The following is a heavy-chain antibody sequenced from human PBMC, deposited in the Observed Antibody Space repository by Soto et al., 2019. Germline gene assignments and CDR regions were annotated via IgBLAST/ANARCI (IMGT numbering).Heavy chain of an antibody. CDR3: ARGPGGPDGPGDY. CDR1: GYTFTSYA. CDR2: INAGNGNT. D-gene: IGHD2-15*01. J-gene: IGHJ4*02. V-gene: IGHV1-3*01. Sequence: QVQLVQSGAEVKKPGASVKVSCKASGYTFTSYAMHWVRQAPGQRLEWMGWINAGNGNTKYSQKFQGRVTINRDTSASTAYMELSSLISEDTAVYYCARGPGGPDGPGDYWGQGTLVTVSS.